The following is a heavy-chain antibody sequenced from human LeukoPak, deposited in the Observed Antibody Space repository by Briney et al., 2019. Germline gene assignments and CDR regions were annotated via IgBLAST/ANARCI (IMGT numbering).Heavy chain of an antibody. Sequence: PSETLSLTCTVSGGSVRSGSHYWNWIRQPPGKGLEWIGYIYYSGSTNYNPSLKSRVTISVDTSKNQFSLKLSSVTAADTAVYYCARDRGDGYNRHFDYWGQGTLVTVSS. J-gene: IGHJ4*02. CDR3: ARDRGDGYNRHFDY. CDR2: IYYSGST. V-gene: IGHV4-61*01. D-gene: IGHD5-12*01. CDR1: GGSVRSGSHY.